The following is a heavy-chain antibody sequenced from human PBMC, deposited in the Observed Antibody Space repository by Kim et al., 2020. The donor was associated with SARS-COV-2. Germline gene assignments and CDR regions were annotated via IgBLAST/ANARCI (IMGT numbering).Heavy chain of an antibody. CDR3: AKDQDIVVVVAEPGTFDY. Sequence: GGSLRLSCAASGFTFSSYGMHWVRQAPGKGLEWVAVISYDGSNKYYADSVKGRFTISRDNSKNTLYLQMNSLRAEDTAVYYCAKDQDIVVVVAEPGTFDYWGQGTLVTVSS. CDR2: ISYDGSNK. V-gene: IGHV3-30*18. CDR1: GFTFSSYG. D-gene: IGHD2-15*01. J-gene: IGHJ4*02.